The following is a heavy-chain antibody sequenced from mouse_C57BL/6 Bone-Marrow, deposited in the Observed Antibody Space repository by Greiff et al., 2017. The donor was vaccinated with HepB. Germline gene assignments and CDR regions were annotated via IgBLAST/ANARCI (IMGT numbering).Heavy chain of an antibody. CDR3: ARWGLRRSMDY. Sequence: VKLQQPGAELVKPGASVKMSCKASGYTFTSYWITWVKQRPGQGLEWIGDIYPGSGSTNYNEKFKSKATLTVDTSSSTAYMQLSSLTSEDSAVYYCARWGLRRSMDYWGQGTSVTVSS. CDR1: GYTFTSYW. CDR2: IYPGSGST. V-gene: IGHV1-55*01. J-gene: IGHJ4*01. D-gene: IGHD2-2*01.